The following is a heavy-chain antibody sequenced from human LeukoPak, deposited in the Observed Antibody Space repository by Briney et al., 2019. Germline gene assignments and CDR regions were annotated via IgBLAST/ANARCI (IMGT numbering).Heavy chain of an antibody. CDR1: GDSISSGDYY. D-gene: IGHD3-10*01. CDR3: AGGSGSDSASGFDC. V-gene: IGHV4-61*02. CDR2: ISSSGST. Sequence: SETLSLTCTVSGDSISSGDYYWSWIRQPAGKGLEWIGRISSSGSTNYNPSLKSRVTISVDTSKNQFSLKLSCVAAADTAVYYCAGGSGSDSASGFDCWGQGTLVTVSS. J-gene: IGHJ4*02.